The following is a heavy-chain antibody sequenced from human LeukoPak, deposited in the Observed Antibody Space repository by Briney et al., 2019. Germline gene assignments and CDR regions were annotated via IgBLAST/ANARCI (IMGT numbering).Heavy chain of an antibody. Sequence: ASVKVPCKASGYTFTSYYMHWVRQAPGQGLEWMGIINPSGGSTSYAQKFQGRVTMTRDTSTSTVYMELSSLRSEDTAVYYCARDRTNEDQLDYWGQGTLVTVSS. CDR3: ARDRTNEDQLDY. D-gene: IGHD2-8*01. V-gene: IGHV1-46*01. J-gene: IGHJ4*02. CDR2: INPSGGST. CDR1: GYTFTSYY.